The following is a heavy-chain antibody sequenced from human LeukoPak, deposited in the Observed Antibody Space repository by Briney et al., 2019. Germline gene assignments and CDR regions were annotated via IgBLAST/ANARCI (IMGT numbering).Heavy chain of an antibody. Sequence: GGSLRLSCAASGFIFSNYNMNWVHQAPGKGLEGVSSISSSSSYIYHADSVKGRFTISRDNAKNLLYLQMNSLRAEDTAVYYCARDRTCSGGSCYGMDVWGQGTTVTVSS. D-gene: IGHD2-15*01. J-gene: IGHJ6*02. CDR3: ARDRTCSGGSCYGMDV. V-gene: IGHV3-21*06. CDR1: GFIFSNYN. CDR2: ISSSSSYI.